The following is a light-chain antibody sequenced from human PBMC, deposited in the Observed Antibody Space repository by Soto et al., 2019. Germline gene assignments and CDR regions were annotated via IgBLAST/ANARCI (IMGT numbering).Light chain of an antibody. CDR1: QSVSSN. J-gene: IGKJ1*01. CDR3: QQYNNWPRT. CDR2: AAS. Sequence: EILLTQSPGTLSLSPGERATLSCRASQSVSSNLAWYQQKPGQAPRLLIYAASTRATAVPARFSASGSGTEFTLTISSLLSEDFAVYYCQQYNNWPRTFGQGTKVDIK. V-gene: IGKV3-15*01.